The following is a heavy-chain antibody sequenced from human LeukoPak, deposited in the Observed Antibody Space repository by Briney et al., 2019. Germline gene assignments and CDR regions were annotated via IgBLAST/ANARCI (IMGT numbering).Heavy chain of an antibody. CDR3: ARGSVVPAAKGAFDI. CDR2: IYHSGST. CDR1: GGSISSGGYS. D-gene: IGHD2-2*01. V-gene: IGHV4-30-2*01. J-gene: IGHJ3*02. Sequence: PSRTLSLTCAVSGGSISSGGYSWSWIRQPPGKGLEWIGYIYHSGSTYYNPSLKSRVTISVDRSKNQFSLKLSSVTAADTAVYYCARGSVVPAAKGAFDIWGQGTMVTVSS.